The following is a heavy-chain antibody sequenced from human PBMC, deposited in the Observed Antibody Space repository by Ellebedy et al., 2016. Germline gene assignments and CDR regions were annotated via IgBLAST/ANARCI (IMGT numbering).Heavy chain of an antibody. CDR3: ARVVPAASWFNP. CDR1: GGSISSYY. CDR2: IYYSGST. Sequence: GSLRLXXTVSGGSISSYYWSWIRQPPGKGLEWIGYIYYSGSTNYNPSLKSRVTISVDTSKNQFSLKLSSVTAADTAVYYCARVVPAASWFNPWGQGTLVTVSS. J-gene: IGHJ5*02. D-gene: IGHD2-2*01. V-gene: IGHV4-59*13.